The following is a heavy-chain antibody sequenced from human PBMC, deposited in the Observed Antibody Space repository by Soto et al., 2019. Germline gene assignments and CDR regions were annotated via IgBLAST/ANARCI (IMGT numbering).Heavy chain of an antibody. D-gene: IGHD6-19*01. V-gene: IGHV3-30*18. CDR3: AKDGEAVAGTY. CDR2: ISYDGSNK. CDR1: GFTFSSYG. Sequence: HPGGSLRLSCAASGFTFSSYGMHWVRQAPGKGLEWVAVISYDGSNKYYADSVKGRFTISRDNSKNTLYLQMNSLRAEDTAVYYCAKDGEAVAGTYWGQGTLVTVSS. J-gene: IGHJ4*02.